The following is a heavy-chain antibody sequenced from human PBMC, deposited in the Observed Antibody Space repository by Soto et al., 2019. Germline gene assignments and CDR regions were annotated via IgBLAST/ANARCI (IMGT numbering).Heavy chain of an antibody. CDR2: ISGSGDAT. Sequence: EVQLLESGGGLVQPRGSLRLSCAASGLTFSSYAMSWVRQAPGKGLEWVSAISGSGDATYYADSVKGRFTISRDNSKNTLYLQMNSLRAEDTAVYYCARGGGYDFYYYYGMDVWGQGTTVTVSS. V-gene: IGHV3-23*01. CDR3: ARGGGYDFYYYYGMDV. D-gene: IGHD5-12*01. CDR1: GLTFSSYA. J-gene: IGHJ6*02.